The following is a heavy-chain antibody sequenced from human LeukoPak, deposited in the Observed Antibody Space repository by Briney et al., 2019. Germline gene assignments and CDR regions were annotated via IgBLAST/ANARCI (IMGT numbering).Heavy chain of an antibody. V-gene: IGHV3-9*01. J-gene: IGHJ4*02. CDR1: GFTFDDYA. CDR2: ISWNSGSI. Sequence: PGGSLRLSCAASGFTFDDYAMHWVRQAPGKGLEWVSGISWNSGSIGYADSVKGRFTISRDNAKNSLYLQMNSLRAEDTAVYYCARFPLGDSGYYYVWVEPADYWGQGTLVTVSS. D-gene: IGHD3-22*01. CDR3: ARFPLGDSGYYYVWVEPADY.